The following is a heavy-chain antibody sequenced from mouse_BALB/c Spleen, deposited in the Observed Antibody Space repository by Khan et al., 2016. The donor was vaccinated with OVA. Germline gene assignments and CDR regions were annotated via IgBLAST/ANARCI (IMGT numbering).Heavy chain of an antibody. Sequence: QVQLKQSGPGLVAPSQSLSITCTVPGLSLTNYGISWIRQPPGKGLEWLGVIWGDGSTNYHSALISRLSINKDHSKSQVFLKLNSLQTDDTATYYCAIIYFGYDWFTYWGQGTLVTVSA. CDR2: IWGDGST. V-gene: IGHV2-3*01. CDR3: AIIYFGYDWFTY. J-gene: IGHJ3*01. CDR1: GLSLTNYG. D-gene: IGHD2-2*01.